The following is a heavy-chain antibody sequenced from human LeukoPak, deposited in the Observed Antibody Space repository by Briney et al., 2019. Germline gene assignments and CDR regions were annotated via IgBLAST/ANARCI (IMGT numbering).Heavy chain of an antibody. D-gene: IGHD6-13*01. CDR3: AKRIAAAGSKGFDY. CDR2: ISGSGGST. CDR1: GFTFSSYG. J-gene: IGHJ4*02. Sequence: GGSLRLSCAASGFTFSSYGMSWVRQAPGKGLEWVSGISGSGGSTFYADSVKVRFTISRDNSKNTLYLQMNSLRAEDTAVYYCAKRIAAAGSKGFDYWGQGTLVTVSS. V-gene: IGHV3-23*01.